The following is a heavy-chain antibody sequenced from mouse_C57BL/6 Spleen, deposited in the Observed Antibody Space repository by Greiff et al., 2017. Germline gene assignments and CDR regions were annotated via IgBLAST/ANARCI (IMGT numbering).Heavy chain of an antibody. D-gene: IGHD3-2*02. CDR1: GYSITSGYY. Sequence: EVQVVESGPGLVKPSQSLSLTCSVTGYSITSGYYWNWIRQFPGNKLEWMGYISYDGSNNYNPSLKNRISITRGTSKNQFFLKLNSVTTEDTATYYCARAPTAQAPRFAYWGQGTLVTVSA. CDR3: ARAPTAQAPRFAY. V-gene: IGHV3-6*01. CDR2: ISYDGSN. J-gene: IGHJ3*01.